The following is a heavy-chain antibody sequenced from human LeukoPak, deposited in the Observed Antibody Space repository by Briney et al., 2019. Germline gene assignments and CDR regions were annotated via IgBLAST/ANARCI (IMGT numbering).Heavy chain of an antibody. CDR1: GFTFSTYA. J-gene: IGHJ6*02. CDR3: ARDSAVTIFFSPLMDV. V-gene: IGHV3-30-3*01. D-gene: IGHD3-9*01. Sequence: GGSLRLSCAASGFTFSTYAMHWVRQAPGEGLEWVAVISNDGGDKYYADSVRGRFTISRDNSKNTLSLQMNSLRTEDTAVYYCARDSAVTIFFSPLMDVWGQGTTVTVSS. CDR2: ISNDGGDK.